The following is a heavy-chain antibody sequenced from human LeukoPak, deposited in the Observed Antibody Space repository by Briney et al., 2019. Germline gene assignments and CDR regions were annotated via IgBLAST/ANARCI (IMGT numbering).Heavy chain of an antibody. D-gene: IGHD3-22*01. J-gene: IGHJ4*02. V-gene: IGHV1-2*02. CDR2: INPNSGGT. CDR1: GYTFTSYY. Sequence: GASVTVSCKASGYTFTSYYMHWVRQAPGQGLEWMGWINPNSGGTNYAQKFQGRVTMTRDTSISTAYMELSRLRSDDTAVYYCARDRGYYDSSGYYSNWGQGTLVTVSS. CDR3: ARDRGYYDSSGYYSN.